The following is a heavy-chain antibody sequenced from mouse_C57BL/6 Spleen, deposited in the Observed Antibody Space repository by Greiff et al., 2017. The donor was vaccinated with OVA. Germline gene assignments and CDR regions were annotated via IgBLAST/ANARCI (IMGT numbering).Heavy chain of an antibody. Sequence: EVQLKESGPVLVKPGPSVKISCKASGFTFTDYYMHWVKQSHGKSLEWIGLVYPYNGGTSYNQKFKGKATLTVDTSSSTAYMELNSLTSEDSAVYYCARVYYYGSSEDFDYWGQGTTLTVSS. CDR3: ARVYYYGSSEDFDY. CDR2: VYPYNGGT. V-gene: IGHV1-36*01. CDR1: GFTFTDYY. J-gene: IGHJ2*01. D-gene: IGHD1-1*01.